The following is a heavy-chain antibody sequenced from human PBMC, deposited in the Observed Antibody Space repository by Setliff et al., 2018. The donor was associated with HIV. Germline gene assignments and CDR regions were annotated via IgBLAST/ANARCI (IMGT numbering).Heavy chain of an antibody. CDR3: ARDSRDIVVVIAPEPEPYYYYGMDV. CDR2: IVPIFGTP. Sequence: SVKVSCKASGDNFNSHSISWVRQAPGQGLEWMGGIVPIFGTPNYAQKFKGRLTITADESTSTVYMELSSLRSEDTAVYFCARDSRDIVVVIAPEPEPYYYYGMDVWGEGTTVTVAS. D-gene: IGHD2-15*01. V-gene: IGHV1-69*13. J-gene: IGHJ6*02. CDR1: GDNFNSHS.